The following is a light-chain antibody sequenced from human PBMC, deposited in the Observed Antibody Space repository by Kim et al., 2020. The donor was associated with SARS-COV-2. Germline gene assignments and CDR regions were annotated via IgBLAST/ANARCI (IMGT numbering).Light chain of an antibody. Sequence: SSELTQDPAVSVALGQTVRITCQGDSLRSYYASWYQQKPGQAPVLVIYGKNNRPSGIPDRFSGSSSGNTASLTITGAQAEDEADYYCNSRDSSGNPLLGGGTQLTVL. CDR3: NSRDSSGNPL. J-gene: IGLJ2*01. V-gene: IGLV3-19*01. CDR1: SLRSYY. CDR2: GKN.